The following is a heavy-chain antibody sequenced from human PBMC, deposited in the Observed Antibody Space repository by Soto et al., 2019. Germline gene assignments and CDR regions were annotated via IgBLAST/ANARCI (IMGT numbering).Heavy chain of an antibody. CDR2: IIPVLQTA. J-gene: IGHJ4*02. D-gene: IGHD3-22*01. CDR1: GGLFSSYP. Sequence: QEQLVQSGAEVKKPGSSVKVSCKASGGLFSSYPISWVRQVPGQGLEWMGGIIPVLQTAYYTQRFQGRVTITAEVSTNTDYMEPRSLRSEDKAIYYCARGGSGYTWFNEFWGQGTLVTVSS. CDR3: ARGGSGYTWFNEF. V-gene: IGHV1-69*01.